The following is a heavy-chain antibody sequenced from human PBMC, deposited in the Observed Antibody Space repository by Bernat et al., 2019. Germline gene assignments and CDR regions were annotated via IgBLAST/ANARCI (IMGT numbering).Heavy chain of an antibody. CDR2: INPNGGST. D-gene: IGHD3-22*01. V-gene: IGHV1-46*03. CDR3: ARALDSSGYYYVYGY. Sequence: QVQLVQSGAEVKKPGASVKVSCKASGYTFTNYYMHWVRQAPGQGLEWMGIINPNGGSTSYTQKFQGRVTMTRDTSTSTAYLELSSLRSEDTAVYYCARALDSSGYYYVYGYWGQGTLVTVSS. J-gene: IGHJ4*02. CDR1: GYTFTNYY.